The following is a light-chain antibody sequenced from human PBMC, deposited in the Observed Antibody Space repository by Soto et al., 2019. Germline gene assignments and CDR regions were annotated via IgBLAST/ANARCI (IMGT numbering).Light chain of an antibody. CDR2: KNN. V-gene: IGLV1-47*01. CDR3: VAWDDSLSAWV. J-gene: IGLJ3*02. CDR1: SSNIGSNY. Sequence: QSVLTQPPSASGTPGQRVTLSCSGSSSNIGSNYVYWHQQLPGTAPRGLIYKNNERPSGVPDRFSGSKSGTSASLAISGLRSEDEADYYCVAWDDSLSAWVFGGGTKLTVL.